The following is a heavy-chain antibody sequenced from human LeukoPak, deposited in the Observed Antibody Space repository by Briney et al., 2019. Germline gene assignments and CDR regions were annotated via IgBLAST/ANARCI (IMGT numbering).Heavy chain of an antibody. J-gene: IGHJ4*02. V-gene: IGHV3-23*01. D-gene: IGHD3-22*01. CDR3: AKDLIEYYYDTSGGYYFDY. Sequence: GGSLRLSCAASGFTFSSYAMSWVRQAPGKGLEWVSAISGSGGSTYYADSVKGRFTISRDNSKNTLYLQMNSLRAEDTAVYYCAKDLIEYYYDTSGGYYFDYWGQGTLVTVSS. CDR2: ISGSGGST. CDR1: GFTFSSYA.